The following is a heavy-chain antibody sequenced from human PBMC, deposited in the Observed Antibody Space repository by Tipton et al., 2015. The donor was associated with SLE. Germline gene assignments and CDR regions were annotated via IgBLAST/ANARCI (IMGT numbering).Heavy chain of an antibody. CDR3: ARHLGASFDF. CDR1: GGSIRSGDYY. Sequence: LRLSCTVSGGSIRSGDYYWSWIRQHPGKGLEWIGYIHDSGATFYNPSLRSRSASSVDTSQNQFSLRLTSVTAADTAVYYCARHLGASFDFWGQGILVTVSS. J-gene: IGHJ4*02. V-gene: IGHV4-31*02. CDR2: IHDSGAT.